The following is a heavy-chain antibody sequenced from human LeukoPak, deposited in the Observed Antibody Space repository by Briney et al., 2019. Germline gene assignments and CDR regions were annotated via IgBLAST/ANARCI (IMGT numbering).Heavy chain of an antibody. CDR1: GGTFSSYA. CDR3: AMGYSSSSFSYYFDY. D-gene: IGHD6-6*01. V-gene: IGHV1-69*05. CDR2: IIPIFGTA. J-gene: IGHJ4*02. Sequence: ASVKVSCKASGGTFSSYAISWVRQAPGQGLEWMGGIIPIFGTANYAQKLQGRVTITTDESTSTAYMELSSLRSEDTAVYYCAMGYSSSSFSYYFDYWGQGTLVTVSS.